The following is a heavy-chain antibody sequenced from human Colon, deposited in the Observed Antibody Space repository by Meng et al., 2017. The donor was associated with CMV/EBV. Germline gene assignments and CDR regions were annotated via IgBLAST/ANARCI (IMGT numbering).Heavy chain of an antibody. CDR1: GYTFTNYW. CDR2: INPGDSNT. J-gene: IGHJ4*02. D-gene: IGHD2-2*01. CDR3: AKLKDCTTTSCPDY. Sequence: GESLKISCKSSGYTFTNYWIGWVRQMPGKGLEWMGIINPGDSNTIYSKSLKGQFTISADKSISTAYLHWSGLRASDTAMYYCAKLKDCTTTSCPDYWGQGTLVTVSS. V-gene: IGHV5-51*01.